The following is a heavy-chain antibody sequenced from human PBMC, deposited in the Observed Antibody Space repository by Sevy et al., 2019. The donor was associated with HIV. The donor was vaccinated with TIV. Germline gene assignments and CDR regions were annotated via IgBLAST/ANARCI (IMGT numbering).Heavy chain of an antibody. Sequence: GGSLRLSCAASGFTFSSYSMNWVRQAPGKGLEWVSSISSSSSYIYYADSLKGRFTISRDNAKNSLYLQMNSLRAEDTAVYYCARSLRYSSSWYFDYWGQGTLVTVSS. J-gene: IGHJ4*02. CDR2: ISSSSSYI. D-gene: IGHD6-13*01. CDR1: GFTFSSYS. V-gene: IGHV3-21*01. CDR3: ARSLRYSSSWYFDY.